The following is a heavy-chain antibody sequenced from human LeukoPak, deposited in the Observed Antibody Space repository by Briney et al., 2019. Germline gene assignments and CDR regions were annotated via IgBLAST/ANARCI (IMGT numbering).Heavy chain of an antibody. J-gene: IGHJ6*02. D-gene: IGHD3-22*01. Sequence: GGSLRLSCAASGFTFSSYSMNWVRQAPGKGLEWVSSISSSSSYIYYADSVKGRFTISRDNAKNSLYLQMNSLRAEDTAVYYCARDRGYYYDSSGHYGMDVWGQGTMVTVSS. CDR3: ARDRGYYYDSSGHYGMDV. CDR1: GFTFSSYS. CDR2: ISSSSSYI. V-gene: IGHV3-21*01.